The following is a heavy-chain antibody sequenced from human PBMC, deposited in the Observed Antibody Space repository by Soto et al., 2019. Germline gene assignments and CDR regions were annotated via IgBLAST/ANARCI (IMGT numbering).Heavy chain of an antibody. CDR2: IYYSGST. CDR1: GGFISSYY. D-gene: IGHD6-6*01. V-gene: IGHV4-59*01. J-gene: IGHJ5*02. Sequence: QVQLQESGPGLVKPPETLSLTCTVSGGFISSYYWRWIRQPPGKGLEWIGYIYYSGSTNYNPSLKSRVTISVDTSKNQFSLKLSSVTAAATAVYYCARNPLIIAARPGWFDPWGQGTLVTVSS. CDR3: ARNPLIIAARPGWFDP.